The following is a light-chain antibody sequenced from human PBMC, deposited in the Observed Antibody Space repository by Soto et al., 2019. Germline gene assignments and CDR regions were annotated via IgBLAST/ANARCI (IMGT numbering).Light chain of an antibody. CDR1: QSLSSN. V-gene: IGKV1-12*01. Sequence: DIQMTQSPSSMSASVGDRVAITCRASQSLSSNLVWYQQKPGKAPKLLISGASNLQSGVPSRFSGSGSGTDFTLTISSLQPEDIATYYCQQSNTFPLTFGGGTEVEIK. CDR3: QQSNTFPLT. CDR2: GAS. J-gene: IGKJ4*01.